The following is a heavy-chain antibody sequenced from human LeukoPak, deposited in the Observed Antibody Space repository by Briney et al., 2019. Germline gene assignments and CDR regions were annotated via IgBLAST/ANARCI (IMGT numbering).Heavy chain of an antibody. CDR3: AKDKDGYKQYYFDY. CDR1: GFTFSSYG. Sequence: GGSLRLSCAASGFTFSSYGMHWVRQAPGKGLEWVAFIRYDGSNKYYADSVKGRFTISRDNSKNTLYLQMNSLRAEDTAVYYCAKDKDGYKQYYFDYWGQGTLVTVSS. J-gene: IGHJ4*02. CDR2: IRYDGSNK. D-gene: IGHD5-24*01. V-gene: IGHV3-30*02.